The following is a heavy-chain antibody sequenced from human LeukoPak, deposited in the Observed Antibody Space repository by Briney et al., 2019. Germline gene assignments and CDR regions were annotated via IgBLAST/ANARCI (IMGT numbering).Heavy chain of an antibody. CDR3: ARVCTTGRGRWAFDI. CDR1: GGSFSGYY. V-gene: IGHV4-34*01. Sequence: PSETLSLTCAVHGGSFSGYYWSWIPQPPGKGLEWIGEINHSGSTNYNPSLKSRVTISVDTSKNQFSLKLSSVTGADTAVYYCARVCTTGRGRWAFDIWGQGTMVTVSS. J-gene: IGHJ3*02. CDR2: INHSGST. D-gene: IGHD4-11*01.